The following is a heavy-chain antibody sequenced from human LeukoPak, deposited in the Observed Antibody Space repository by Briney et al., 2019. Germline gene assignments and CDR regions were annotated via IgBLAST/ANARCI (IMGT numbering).Heavy chain of an antibody. V-gene: IGHV3-23*01. J-gene: IGHJ4*02. D-gene: IGHD1-1*01. CDR2: INNSGGNT. CDR1: GFTFTNYG. Sequence: GGSLRLSCAASGFTFTNYGMNWVRQAPGKGLEWVSVINNSGGNTFYADSVKGRFIISRDNSKNTLYLQMSRLRAEDTAVYYCARSLKWNLVGFDYWGRGTLVTVSS. CDR3: ARSLKWNLVGFDY.